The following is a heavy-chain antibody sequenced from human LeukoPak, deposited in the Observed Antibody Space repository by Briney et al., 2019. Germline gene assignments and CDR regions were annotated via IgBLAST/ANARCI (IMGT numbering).Heavy chain of an antibody. CDR3: ARNGRSLRVYNFDY. D-gene: IGHD2-8*01. CDR1: GFTFNTYT. V-gene: IGHV3-30*03. J-gene: IGHJ4*02. Sequence: GGSLRLSCTASGFTFNTYTMHWVRQAPGKGLEWVATMSYDGFTKSYADSVKGRFTISRDNSKNTLFLQMENLRRDDTAIYYCARNGRSLRVYNFDYWGQGTLVTVSS. CDR2: MSYDGFTK.